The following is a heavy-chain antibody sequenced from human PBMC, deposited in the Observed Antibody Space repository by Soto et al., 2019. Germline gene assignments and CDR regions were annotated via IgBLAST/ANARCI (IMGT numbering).Heavy chain of an antibody. CDR3: ARGARQAVGYCSGGSCYSGPVGRSKPEYFQH. D-gene: IGHD2-15*01. J-gene: IGHJ1*01. CDR2: ISAYNGNT. V-gene: IGHV1-18*01. Sequence: GASVKVSCKASSYTFTSYGISWVRQAPGQGLEWMGWISAYNGNTNSAQKLQGRVTITADKSTSTAYMELSSLRSEDTAVYYCARGARQAVGYCSGGSCYSGPVGRSKPEYFQHWGQGTLVTVSS. CDR1: SYTFTSYG.